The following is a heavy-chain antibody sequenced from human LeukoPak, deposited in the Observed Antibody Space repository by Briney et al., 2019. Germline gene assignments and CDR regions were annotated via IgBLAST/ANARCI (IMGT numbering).Heavy chain of an antibody. Sequence: SETLSLTCTVSGGSISSSSYYWGWIRQPPGKGLEWIGSIYYSGSTYYNPSLKSRVTISVDTSKNQFSLKLSSVTAADTAVYYCARDSLLWFGNLNWFDPWGQGTLVTVSS. D-gene: IGHD3-10*01. J-gene: IGHJ5*02. CDR2: IYYSGST. CDR1: GGSISSSSYY. V-gene: IGHV4-39*07. CDR3: ARDSLLWFGNLNWFDP.